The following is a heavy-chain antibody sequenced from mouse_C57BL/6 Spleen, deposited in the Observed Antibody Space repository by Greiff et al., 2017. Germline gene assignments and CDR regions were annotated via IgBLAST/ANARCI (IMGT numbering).Heavy chain of an antibody. J-gene: IGHJ4*01. D-gene: IGHD2-2*01. Sequence: DVKLVESGPELVKPGASVKIPCKASGYTFTDYNMDWVKQSHGKSLEWIGDINPNNGGTIYNQKFKGKATLTVDKSSSTAYMELRSLTSEDTAVYYCARRGVTTKGYYYAMDYWGQGTSVTVSS. CDR2: INPNNGGT. V-gene: IGHV1-18*01. CDR3: ARRGVTTKGYYYAMDY. CDR1: GYTFTDYN.